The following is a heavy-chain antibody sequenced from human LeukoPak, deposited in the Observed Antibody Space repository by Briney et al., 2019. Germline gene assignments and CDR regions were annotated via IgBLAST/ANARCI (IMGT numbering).Heavy chain of an antibody. Sequence: GASVKVSCKVSGYTLTELSMHWVRQAPGKGLEWMGGFDPEDGETIYAQKFQGRVTMTEDTSTDTAYMELSSLRSEDTAVYYCAAFPITMIVVVITTPFDYWGQGTLVTASS. J-gene: IGHJ4*02. CDR1: GYTLTELS. D-gene: IGHD3-22*01. CDR2: FDPEDGET. V-gene: IGHV1-24*01. CDR3: AAFPITMIVVVITTPFDY.